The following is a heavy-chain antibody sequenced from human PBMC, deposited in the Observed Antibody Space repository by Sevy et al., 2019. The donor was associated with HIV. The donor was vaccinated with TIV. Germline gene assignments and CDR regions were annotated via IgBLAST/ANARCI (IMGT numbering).Heavy chain of an antibody. CDR3: ARDLGYESSGYLPFFDP. J-gene: IGHJ5*02. D-gene: IGHD3-22*01. CDR2: ISYDGNIR. V-gene: IGHV3-30-3*01. CDR1: GLTFSSHA. Sequence: GGSLRLSCAASGLTFSSHAMHWVRQAPGKGLDSVAVISYDGNIRYYGDSVKGRFTISRDDSKNTLYLQMNSLRAEDTAVYYCARDLGYESSGYLPFFDPRGQGTLVTVSS.